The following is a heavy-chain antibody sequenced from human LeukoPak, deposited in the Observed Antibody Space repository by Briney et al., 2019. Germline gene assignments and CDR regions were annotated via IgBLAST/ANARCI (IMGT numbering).Heavy chain of an antibody. Sequence: GGSLRLSCAASGFTFSSYGMHWVRQAPGKGLEWVAFIRYDGSNKYYADSVKGRFTISRDNSKNTLYLQMNSLRAEDTALYYCARAGTTVTFGYFQHWGQGTLVTVSS. V-gene: IGHV3-30*02. CDR2: IRYDGSNK. J-gene: IGHJ1*01. CDR1: GFTFSSYG. CDR3: ARAGTTVTFGYFQH. D-gene: IGHD4-17*01.